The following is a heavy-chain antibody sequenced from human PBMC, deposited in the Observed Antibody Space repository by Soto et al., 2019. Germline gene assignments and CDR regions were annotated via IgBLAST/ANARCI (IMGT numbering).Heavy chain of an antibody. V-gene: IGHV4-4*07. D-gene: IGHD3-10*01. J-gene: IGHJ5*02. CDR1: GGSISDNY. CDR2: IHGSGST. Sequence: SETLSLTCTVSGGSISDNYWTLIRQAAGKGLEWIGRIHGSGSTSYNPSLKTRLTMSVDTSNKQISLRLRSVTAADTAVYYCARDFQSATRNRGVPLAYNSLDPSGHATLLTVST. CDR3: ARDFQSATRNRGVPLAYNSLDP.